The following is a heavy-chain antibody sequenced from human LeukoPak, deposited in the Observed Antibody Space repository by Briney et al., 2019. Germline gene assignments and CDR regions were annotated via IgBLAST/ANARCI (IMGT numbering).Heavy chain of an antibody. J-gene: IGHJ4*02. V-gene: IGHV5-51*01. CDR1: GYIFTSYW. D-gene: IGHD7-27*01. CDR3: ARQGHLGYFDY. CDR2: IYPADSDT. Sequence: GESLKISCKGSGYIFTSYWIGWVRQMPGKGLEWMGIIYPADSDTRYSPSFQGQVTIAADKSISTAYLQWSSLKASDSAMYYCARQGHLGYFDYWGQGTLVTVSS.